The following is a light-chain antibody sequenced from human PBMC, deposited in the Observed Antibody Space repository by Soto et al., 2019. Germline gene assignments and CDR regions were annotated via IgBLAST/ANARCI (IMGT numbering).Light chain of an antibody. V-gene: IGKV4-1*01. Sequence: SVMTQSQDSLVVSLCERATINCESSQSVLYRSNNKNYLAWYQQKHGQPPKLLIYWASTRESGVPDRFSGSGSGTDCTLTISSLKAEDGAVYDCQQYYNTPLTFGGGTKVDIK. CDR2: WAS. J-gene: IGKJ4*01. CDR1: QSVLYRSNNKNY. CDR3: QQYYNTPLT.